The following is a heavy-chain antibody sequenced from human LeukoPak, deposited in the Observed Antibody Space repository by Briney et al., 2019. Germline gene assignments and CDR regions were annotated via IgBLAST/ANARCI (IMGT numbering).Heavy chain of an antibody. J-gene: IGHJ4*02. D-gene: IGHD3-10*01. Sequence: ASVKVSCKASGGTFSSYAISWVRQAPGHGLKWMGRIIPILGIANYAQKFQGRVTITADKSTSTAYMELSSLRSEDTAVYYCARDLGAEEVRGVTLDYWGQGTLVTVSS. V-gene: IGHV1-69*04. CDR3: ARDLGAEEVRGVTLDY. CDR1: GGTFSSYA. CDR2: IIPILGIA.